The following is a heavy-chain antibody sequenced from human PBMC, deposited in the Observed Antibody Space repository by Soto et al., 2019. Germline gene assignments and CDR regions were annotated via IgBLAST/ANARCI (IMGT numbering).Heavy chain of an antibody. V-gene: IGHV3-48*02. CDR3: ARAQCSSTSCYGVDDYYYGMDV. CDR2: ISSSSSTI. J-gene: IGHJ6*02. CDR1: GFTFSSYS. D-gene: IGHD2-2*01. Sequence: PGGSLGLSCAASGFTFSSYSMNWVRQAPGKGLEWVSYISSSSSTIYYADSVKGRFTISRDNAKNSLYLQMNSLRDEDTAVYYCARAQCSSTSCYGVDDYYYGMDVWGQGTTVTVSS.